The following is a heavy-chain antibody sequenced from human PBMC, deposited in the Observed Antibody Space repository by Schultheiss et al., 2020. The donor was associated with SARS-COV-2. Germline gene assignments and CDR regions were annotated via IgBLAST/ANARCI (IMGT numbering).Heavy chain of an antibody. V-gene: IGHV4-61*08. D-gene: IGHD3-10*01. CDR2: IYYTGSI. CDR1: GGSISSGGYY. CDR3: ARDRASRGVDY. Sequence: SETLSLTCTVSGGSISSGGYYWSWIRQPPGKGLEWIGYIYYTGSINYNPSLRSRVTILVDRSKNQFFLNLSTVTAADTAVYYCARDRASRGVDYWGQGTLVTVSS. J-gene: IGHJ4*02.